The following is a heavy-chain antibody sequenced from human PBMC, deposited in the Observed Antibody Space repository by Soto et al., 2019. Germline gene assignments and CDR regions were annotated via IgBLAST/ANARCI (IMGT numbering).Heavy chain of an antibody. D-gene: IGHD3-22*01. J-gene: IGHJ6*02. CDR2: ISSSSSYI. V-gene: IGHV3-21*01. Sequence: EVQLVESGGGLVKPGGSLRLSCAASGFTFSSYSMNWVRQAPGKGLEWVSSISSSSSYIYYADSVKGRFTISRDNAKNSLYLQMHSLKAEDTAVYYCARDSGYYDSSGYYRTYYYYGMDVWGQGTTVTVSS. CDR3: ARDSGYYDSSGYYRTYYYYGMDV. CDR1: GFTFSSYS.